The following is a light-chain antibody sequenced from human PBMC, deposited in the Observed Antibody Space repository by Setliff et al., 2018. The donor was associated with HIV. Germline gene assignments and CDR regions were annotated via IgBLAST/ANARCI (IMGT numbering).Light chain of an antibody. V-gene: IGLV2-11*01. CDR1: SSDVGGYNY. J-gene: IGLJ1*01. CDR2: DVS. CDR3: CSYAGSYKV. Sequence: QSVLTQPRSVSGSPGQSVTISCTGTSSDVGGYNYASWYQQHPGKAPKLMIYDVSKRPSGVPDRFSGSKSGYTASLTISGLQAEDEADYYCCSYAGSYKVFGTGTKVTVL.